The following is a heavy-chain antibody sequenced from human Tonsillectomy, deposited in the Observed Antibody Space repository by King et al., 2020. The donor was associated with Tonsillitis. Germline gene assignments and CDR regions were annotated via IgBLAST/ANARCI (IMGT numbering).Heavy chain of an antibody. D-gene: IGHD3-22*01. CDR2: IDPSDSYT. J-gene: IGHJ4*02. CDR1: GYDFANYW. Sequence: EVQLVESGAEVRKPGESLRISCKGSGYDFANYWINWVRQRPGKGLEWMARIDPSDSYTNYSPSFQGQATVSADKSISTAYLQWSSLKASDTATYYCARLTISSAWAFDSWGQGTLVTVSS. V-gene: IGHV5-10-1*03. CDR3: ARLTISSAWAFDS.